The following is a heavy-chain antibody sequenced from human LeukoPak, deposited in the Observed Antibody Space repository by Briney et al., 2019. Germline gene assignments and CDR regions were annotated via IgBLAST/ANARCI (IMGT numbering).Heavy chain of an antibody. CDR1: GFTVVTNY. V-gene: IGHV3-66*01. Sequence: PGGSLRLSCAASGFTVVTNYMSWVRQAPGKGLEWVSVIYAGGATYYSDSVRGRFTISRDNSKNTLYLQMNSLRAEDTAVYYCARDLNWAQGTLVTVSS. J-gene: IGHJ4*02. CDR3: ARDLN. CDR2: IYAGGAT.